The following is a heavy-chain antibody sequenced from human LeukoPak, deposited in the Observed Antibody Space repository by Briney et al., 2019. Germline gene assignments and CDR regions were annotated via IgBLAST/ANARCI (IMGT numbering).Heavy chain of an antibody. CDR3: ARGAIDVVVPAAGDAFDI. D-gene: IGHD2-2*01. CDR1: GFTFSSYS. J-gene: IGHJ3*02. CDR2: ISSSSSYI. Sequence: PGGSLRLSCAASGFTFSSYSMNWVRQAPGKGLEWVSSISSSSSYIYYADSVKGRFSISRDNAKNSLYLQMNSLRAEDTAVYYCARGAIDVVVPAAGDAFDIWGQGTMVTVSS. V-gene: IGHV3-21*01.